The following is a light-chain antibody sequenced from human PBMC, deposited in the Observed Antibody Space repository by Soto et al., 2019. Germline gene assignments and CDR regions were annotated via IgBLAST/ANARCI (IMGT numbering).Light chain of an antibody. CDR1: QSVSSSY. J-gene: IGKJ1*01. Sequence: VVLTQSAGAVSLSPGERATLSCRASQSVSSSYVAWYQQKRGQAPRLLMYGASSRATGIPDRFSGSGSGTDFTLTISRLEPEDFAVYYCQQYGSSGTFGQGTKVDI. CDR3: QQYGSSGT. CDR2: GAS. V-gene: IGKV3-20*01.